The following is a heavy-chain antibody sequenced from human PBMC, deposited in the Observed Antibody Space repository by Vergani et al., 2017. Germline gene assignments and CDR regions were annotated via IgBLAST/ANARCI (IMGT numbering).Heavy chain of an antibody. Sequence: QITLKESGPTLVKPTQTLTLTCTFSGFSLSTSGVGVGWIRQPPGKALEWLALIYWDDDKRYSPSLKSRLTITKDTSKNQVVLTMTNMDPVDTATYYCAREPRGYSSGWYVGAFDIWGQGTMVTVSS. D-gene: IGHD6-19*01. V-gene: IGHV2-5*02. J-gene: IGHJ3*02. CDR2: IYWDDDK. CDR1: GFSLSTSGVG. CDR3: AREPRGYSSGWYVGAFDI.